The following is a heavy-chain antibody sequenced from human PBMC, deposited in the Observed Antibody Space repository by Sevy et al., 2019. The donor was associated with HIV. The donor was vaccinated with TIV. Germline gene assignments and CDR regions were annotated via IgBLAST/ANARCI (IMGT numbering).Heavy chain of an antibody. CDR3: VRGPNCGVGGCQQISPYCLDV. V-gene: IGHV3-72*01. CDR2: IRNRPNTYTT. CDR1: GFTFSDHY. D-gene: IGHD2-21*01. J-gene: IGHJ6*03. Sequence: GRSLRLSCAASGFTFSDHYVDWVRQAPGKGLEWVGRIRNRPNTYTTEYAASVEGRFTISRDDSKNSLYLQMNSLKTEDSAVYYCVRGPNCGVGGCQQISPYCLDVWGKGATVTVSS.